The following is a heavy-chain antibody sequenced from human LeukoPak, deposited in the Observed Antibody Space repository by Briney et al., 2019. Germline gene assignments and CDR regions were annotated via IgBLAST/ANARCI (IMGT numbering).Heavy chain of an antibody. D-gene: IGHD2-15*01. Sequence: SETQSLTCTVSGGSISSHYWSWIRQPPGKGLEWIGYIYYSGSTNYNPSLKSRVTISVDTSKNQFSLKLSSVTAADTAVYYCARVGGSWFRIDPWGQGTLVTVSS. J-gene: IGHJ5*02. CDR2: IYYSGST. V-gene: IGHV4-59*11. CDR1: GGSISSHY. CDR3: ARVGGSWFRIDP.